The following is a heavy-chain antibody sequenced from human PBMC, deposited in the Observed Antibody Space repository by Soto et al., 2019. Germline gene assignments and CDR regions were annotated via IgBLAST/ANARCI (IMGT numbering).Heavy chain of an antibody. CDR1: GFTFSSYA. J-gene: IGHJ3*02. Sequence: VGSLRLSCAASGFTFSSYAMHWVRQAPGKGLEWVAVISYDGSNKYYADSVKGRFTISRDNSKNTLYLQMNSLRAEDTAVYYCARGPLYYYDSSPDAFGIWGQGTMVTVSS. CDR2: ISYDGSNK. D-gene: IGHD3-22*01. CDR3: ARGPLYYYDSSPDAFGI. V-gene: IGHV3-30-3*01.